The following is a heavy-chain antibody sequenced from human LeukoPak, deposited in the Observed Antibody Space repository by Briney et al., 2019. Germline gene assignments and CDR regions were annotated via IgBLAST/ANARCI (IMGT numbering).Heavy chain of an antibody. CDR3: ARSPVDTVMVMGDY. V-gene: IGHV3-21*01. D-gene: IGHD5-18*01. CDR2: ISSSSSYI. CDR1: GFTFSSYS. J-gene: IGHJ4*02. Sequence: GGSLRLSCAASGFTFSSYSMNWVRQAPGNGLEWVSSISSSSSYIYYADSVKGRFTISRDNAKNSLYLQMNSLRAEDTAVYYCARSPVDTVMVMGDYWGQGTLVTVSS.